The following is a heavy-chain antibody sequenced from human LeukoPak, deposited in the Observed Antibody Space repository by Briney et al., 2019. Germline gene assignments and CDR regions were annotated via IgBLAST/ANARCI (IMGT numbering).Heavy chain of an antibody. CDR2: IKSKTDGGTT. D-gene: IGHD1-26*01. CDR3: TTVDPGATVFDY. Sequence: PGGSLRLSCVASGFTFSNAWMSWVRQAPGKGLEWVGRIKSKTDGGTTDYAAPVKGRFTISRDDSKNTLYLQMNSLKTEDTAVYYCTTVDPGATVFDYWGQGTLVTVSS. V-gene: IGHV3-15*01. CDR1: GFTFSNAW. J-gene: IGHJ4*02.